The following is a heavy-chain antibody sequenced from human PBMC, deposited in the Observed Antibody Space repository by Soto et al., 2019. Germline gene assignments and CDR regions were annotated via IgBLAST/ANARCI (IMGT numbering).Heavy chain of an antibody. CDR1: GFTFSTYG. V-gene: IGHV3-13*05. J-gene: IGHJ6*02. CDR2: IGAADDP. D-gene: IGHD2-2*01. Sequence: PGGSLRRFCAASGFTFSTYGMHWGRQATGKGLGWVSAIGAADDPYYSGSVKGRFTISRENAKSSLSLQMNSLRVGDTAVYYCARAYSGQLPRRADYYYAMDVWGPGTTVTVSS. CDR3: ARAYSGQLPRRADYYYAMDV.